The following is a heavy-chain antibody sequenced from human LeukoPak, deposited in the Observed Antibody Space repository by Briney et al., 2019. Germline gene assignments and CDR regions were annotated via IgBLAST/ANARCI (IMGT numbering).Heavy chain of an antibody. J-gene: IGHJ4*02. CDR1: GYTFTGYY. CDR2: INPNSGGT. V-gene: IGHV1-2*02. CDR3: ASPPPGSSSWYYFDY. D-gene: IGHD6-13*01. Sequence: ASVKVSRKASGYTFTGYYMHWVRQAPGQGLEWMGWINPNSGGTNYAQKFQGRVTMTRDTSISTAYMELSRLRSDDTAVYYCASPPPGSSSWYYFDYWGQGTLVTVSS.